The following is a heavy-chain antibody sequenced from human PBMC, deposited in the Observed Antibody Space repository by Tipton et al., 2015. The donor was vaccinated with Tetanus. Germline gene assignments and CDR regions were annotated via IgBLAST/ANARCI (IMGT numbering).Heavy chain of an antibody. D-gene: IGHD3-9*01. CDR3: ARATEHDIMTGYDN. Sequence: LTCSVSGYSISSYYWSWIRQSPGKGLEWIGYIFYAGSTNSNPSLKSRVTISVDKAKNQFSLKLTPVTAADTAVYYCARATEHDIMTGYDNWGPGTQVTVSS. J-gene: IGHJ4*02. V-gene: IGHV4-59*01. CDR2: IFYAGST. CDR1: GYSISSYY.